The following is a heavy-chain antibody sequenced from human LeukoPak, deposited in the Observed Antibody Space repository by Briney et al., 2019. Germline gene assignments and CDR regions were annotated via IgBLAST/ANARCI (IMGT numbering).Heavy chain of an antibody. V-gene: IGHV4-59*01. Sequence: SETLSLTCTVSGGSISSYYWSWIRQPPGKGLEWIGYIYYSGSTNYNPSLKSRVTISVDTSKNQFSLKLSSVTAAGTAVYYCARGGYGGGSGLDAFDIWGQGTMVTVSS. J-gene: IGHJ3*02. D-gene: IGHD5-12*01. CDR2: IYYSGST. CDR1: GGSISSYY. CDR3: ARGGYGGGSGLDAFDI.